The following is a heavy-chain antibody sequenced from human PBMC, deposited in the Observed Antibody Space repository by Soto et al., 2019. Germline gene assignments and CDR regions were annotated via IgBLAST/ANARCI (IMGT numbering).Heavy chain of an antibody. V-gene: IGHV3-33*01. Sequence: PGGSLRLSCAASGFSFRSFGVHWVRQAPGKGLEWVAVIWNDGNNRRYGDSVRGRFTVSSDNSKKTVYLQMDSLRGEDTAMYYCAREREVGRTSPHFDFWSQGTLVTVSS. J-gene: IGHJ4*02. CDR3: AREREVGRTSPHFDF. CDR2: IWNDGNNR. D-gene: IGHD1-26*01. CDR1: GFSFRSFG.